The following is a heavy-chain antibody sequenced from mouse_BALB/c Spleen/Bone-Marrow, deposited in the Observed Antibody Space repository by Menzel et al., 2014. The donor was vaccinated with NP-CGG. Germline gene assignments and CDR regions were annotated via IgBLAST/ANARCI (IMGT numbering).Heavy chain of an antibody. CDR2: ISSGGGST. Sequence: VQLKESGGGLVKPGGSLKLSCAASGFAFSSYDMSWVRQTPEKRLEWVAYISSGGGSTYYPDTVKGRFTISRDNAKNTLYLQMSSLESEGTAMYYCARQGYGYVDFDVWGAGTTVTVSS. CDR3: ARQGYGYVDFDV. J-gene: IGHJ1*01. V-gene: IGHV5-12-1*01. D-gene: IGHD1-2*01. CDR1: GFAFSSYD.